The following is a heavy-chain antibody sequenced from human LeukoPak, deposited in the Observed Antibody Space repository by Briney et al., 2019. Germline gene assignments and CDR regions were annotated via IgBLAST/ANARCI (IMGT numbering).Heavy chain of an antibody. D-gene: IGHD3-10*01. Sequence: SETLSLTCTVSAGSISSYYRSWVRQPPGRGLEWLGHIYYSGSTNYNPSLKGRVTISVDTSKNQFSLKLRSVTAADTAVYYCARRGSGSYSPFDYWGQGTLVTVSS. CDR1: AGSISSYY. CDR3: ARRGSGSYSPFDY. J-gene: IGHJ4*02. V-gene: IGHV4-59*08. CDR2: IYYSGST.